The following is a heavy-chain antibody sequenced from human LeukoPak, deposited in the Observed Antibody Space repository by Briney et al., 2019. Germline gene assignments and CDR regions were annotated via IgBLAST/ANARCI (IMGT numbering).Heavy chain of an antibody. D-gene: IGHD3-9*01. CDR3: ARQGFDILTGYYKEGDY. CDR1: GYTFSDYW. J-gene: IGHJ4*02. Sequence: GESLKISCKASGYTFSDYWIGWVRQMPGQGLEWMGIVYPGDSDTRYSPSFQGQVTISADKSISTAYLQWSSLKASDTAMYYCARQGFDILTGYYKEGDYWGQGTLVTVSS. CDR2: VYPGDSDT. V-gene: IGHV5-51*01.